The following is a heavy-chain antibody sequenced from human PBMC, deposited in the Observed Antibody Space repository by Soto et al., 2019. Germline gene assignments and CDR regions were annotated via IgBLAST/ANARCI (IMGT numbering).Heavy chain of an antibody. CDR2: ISAYNGNT. J-gene: IGHJ4*02. CDR3: ARVYYDSGYYPFDS. CDR1: GYTFTSYG. V-gene: IGHV1-18*01. Sequence: ASVKVSCKASGYTFTSYGISWVRQAPGQGLEWMGWISAYNGNTNYAQKLQGRVTMTTDTSTSTAYMELRSLRSDDTAVYYCARVYYDSGYYPFDSWGQGTLVTVYS. D-gene: IGHD3-22*01.